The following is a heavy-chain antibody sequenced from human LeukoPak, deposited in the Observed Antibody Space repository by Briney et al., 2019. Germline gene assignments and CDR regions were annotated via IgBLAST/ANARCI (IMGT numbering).Heavy chain of an antibody. J-gene: IGHJ6*03. D-gene: IGHD5-18*01. CDR1: GYTFTSYD. CDR2: MNPNSGNT. Sequence: ASVKVSCKASGYTFTSYDINWVRQATGQGLEWMGWMNPNSGNTGYAQKFQGRVTMTRNTSISTAYMELSSLRSEDTAVYYCARGSRRMIQLWSLGPDYYMDVWGKGTTVTVSS. CDR3: ARGSRRMIQLWSLGPDYYMDV. V-gene: IGHV1-8*01.